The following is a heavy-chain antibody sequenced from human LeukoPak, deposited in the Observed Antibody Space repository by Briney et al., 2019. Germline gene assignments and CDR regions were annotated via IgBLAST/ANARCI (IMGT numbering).Heavy chain of an antibody. CDR3: AREPMVRDFNWFDP. Sequence: GASVKVSCKPSGYTFTGYYIHGVRQAPGQGLEWMGRINLNSGGTNYAQKVQGRVTMTRDTSIRTAYMQLSRLTSDDTAVYYCAREPMVRDFNWFDPWGQGTLVTVSS. CDR1: GYTFTGYY. D-gene: IGHD3-10*01. V-gene: IGHV1-2*06. J-gene: IGHJ5*02. CDR2: INLNSGGT.